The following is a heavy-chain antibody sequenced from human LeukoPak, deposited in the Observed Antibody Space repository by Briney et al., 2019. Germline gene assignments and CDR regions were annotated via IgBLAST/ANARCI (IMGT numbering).Heavy chain of an antibody. CDR3: AREDSSGWYYLDS. J-gene: IGHJ4*02. CDR1: GGSISSYF. D-gene: IGHD6-19*01. V-gene: IGHV4-4*07. Sequence: SETLSLTCTVSGGSISSYFWNWIRQPAGKGLEWIGHIYSTGSTSYNPSLESRVTMSADTSKNQFSLKLSSVTAADTAVYYCAREDSSGWYYLDSWGQGTLVTVSS. CDR2: IYSTGST.